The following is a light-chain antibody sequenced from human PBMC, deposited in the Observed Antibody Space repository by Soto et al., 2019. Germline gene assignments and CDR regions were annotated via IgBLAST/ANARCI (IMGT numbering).Light chain of an antibody. CDR2: WAF. V-gene: IGKV4-1*01. J-gene: IGKJ5*01. Sequence: IVMTQSPDSLAVSLGETTTITCKSSQSVLSSSNNWNYLAWFQQKPGQPPKALIYWAFTRESGVPDRISGSGSGTDFTLTISSLQAEDVAVYYCQQYYNSPITFGQGTRLEIK. CDR1: QSVLSSSNNWNY. CDR3: QQYYNSPIT.